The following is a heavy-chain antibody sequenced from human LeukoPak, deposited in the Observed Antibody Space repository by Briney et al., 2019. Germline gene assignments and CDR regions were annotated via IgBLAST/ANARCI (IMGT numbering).Heavy chain of an antibody. J-gene: IGHJ5*02. D-gene: IGHD4-11*01. Sequence: ASVKVSCKASGVTFSSYAISWVRQAPGQGLKWMGGIIPIFGTANYAQKFQGRVTITTDESTSTAYMELSSLRSEDTAVYYCARGSTVTTIAWFDPWGQGTLVTVSS. CDR1: GVTFSSYA. V-gene: IGHV1-69*05. CDR3: ARGSTVTTIAWFDP. CDR2: IIPIFGTA.